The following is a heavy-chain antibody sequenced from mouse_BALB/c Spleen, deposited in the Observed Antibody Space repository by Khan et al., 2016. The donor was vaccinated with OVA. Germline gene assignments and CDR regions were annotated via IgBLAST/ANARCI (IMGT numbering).Heavy chain of an antibody. Sequence: QVQLKESGPELKKPGETVKISCKASGYTFTNYGMNLVKQAPGKGLKWMGFINTYTGEPTYADDFKGRFAFSLETSASTAYLQINNLKNEDTSTYFCARVGYSGTMDYWGQGTSVTVSS. CDR1: GYTFTNYG. D-gene: IGHD2-14*01. V-gene: IGHV9-3-1*01. CDR2: INTYTGEP. CDR3: ARVGYSGTMDY. J-gene: IGHJ4*01.